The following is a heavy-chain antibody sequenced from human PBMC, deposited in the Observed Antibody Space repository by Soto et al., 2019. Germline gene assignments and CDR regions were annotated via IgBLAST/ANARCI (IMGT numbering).Heavy chain of an antibody. V-gene: IGHV4-39*01. CDR1: GGSISSSSYY. J-gene: IGHJ6*02. CDR3: LRHVRLNWNYDYYYYGMDV. Sequence: SETLSLTCTVSGGSISSSSYYWGWIRQPPGKGLEWIGSIYYSGSTYYNPSLKSRVTISVDTSKNQFSLKLSSVTAADTAVYYCLRHVRLNWNYDYYYYGMDVWGQGTTVTVSS. CDR2: IYYSGST. D-gene: IGHD1-7*01.